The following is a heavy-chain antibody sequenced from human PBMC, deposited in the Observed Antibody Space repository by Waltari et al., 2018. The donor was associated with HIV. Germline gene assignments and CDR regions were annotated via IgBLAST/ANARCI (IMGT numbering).Heavy chain of an antibody. CDR3: ARGPRPSTVTAPGWYFDR. CDR1: GGSFTGHY. J-gene: IGHJ2*01. D-gene: IGHD2-21*02. CDR2: MNDGGKS. V-gene: IGHV4-34*02. Sequence: QVDLQQWGTGLLKPSETLSRTCAVYGGSFTGHYWSWIRETPGEGLQWIGEMNDGGKSNYNPTLKSRAVMTIAPSKKQFSLKLSSVTAAETGFYYCARGPRPSTVTAPGWYFDRWGRGTLVTVSS.